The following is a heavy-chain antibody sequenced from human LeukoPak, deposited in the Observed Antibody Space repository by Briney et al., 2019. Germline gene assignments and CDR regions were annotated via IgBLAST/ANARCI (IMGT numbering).Heavy chain of an antibody. CDR1: GFTFSSYA. D-gene: IGHD4-11*01. CDR3: ARPTVTDYYSYYYMDV. CDR2: ISYDGSNK. Sequence: GRSLRLSCAASGFTFSSYAMHWVRQAPGKGLEWEAVISYDGSNKYYADSVKGRFTISRDNSKNTLYLQMNSLRAEDTAVYYCARPTVTDYYSYYYMDVWGKGTTVTVSS. V-gene: IGHV3-30*01. J-gene: IGHJ6*03.